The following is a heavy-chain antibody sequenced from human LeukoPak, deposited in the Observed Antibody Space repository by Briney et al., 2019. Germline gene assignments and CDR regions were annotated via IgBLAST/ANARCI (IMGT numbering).Heavy chain of an antibody. CDR3: AKGLNGDYTGKFDY. Sequence: ASVKVSCKASGYIFTTYDINWVRLAPGQGLEWMAWMNPNTGNTGFAQKFQGRVTVSRNTDISTAYMELNSLRAEDMALYYCAKGLNGDYTGKFDYWGQGTLVTVSS. V-gene: IGHV1-8*03. D-gene: IGHD4-17*01. CDR2: MNPNTGNT. J-gene: IGHJ4*02. CDR1: GYIFTTYD.